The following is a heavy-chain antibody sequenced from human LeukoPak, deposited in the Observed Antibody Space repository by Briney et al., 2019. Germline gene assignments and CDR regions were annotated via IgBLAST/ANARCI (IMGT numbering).Heavy chain of an antibody. V-gene: IGHV3-64*04. CDR3: AREGYTNGWYRN. J-gene: IGHJ4*02. Sequence: GGSLRLSCSASGFTFSSYAMHWVRQAPGKGLEYVSAISSNGGSTYYADSVKGRFTISRDNSKNTLYLQMNSLRAEDTAAYFCAREGYTNGWYRNWGQGTLVTVSS. CDR1: GFTFSSYA. D-gene: IGHD6-19*01. CDR2: ISSNGGST.